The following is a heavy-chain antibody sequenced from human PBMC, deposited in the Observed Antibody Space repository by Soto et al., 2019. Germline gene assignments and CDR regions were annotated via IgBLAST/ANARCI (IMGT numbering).Heavy chain of an antibody. V-gene: IGHV3-66*01. Sequence: GGSLGLSCAASGFTFSSYWMTWVRQAPGKGLEWVSVIYSGGSTYYADSVKGRFTISRDNSKNTLYLQMNSLRAEDTAVYYCARDKRMATILRDYYYGMDVWGQGTTVTVSS. J-gene: IGHJ6*02. CDR2: IYSGGST. CDR3: ARDKRMATILRDYYYGMDV. CDR1: GFTFSSYW. D-gene: IGHD5-12*01.